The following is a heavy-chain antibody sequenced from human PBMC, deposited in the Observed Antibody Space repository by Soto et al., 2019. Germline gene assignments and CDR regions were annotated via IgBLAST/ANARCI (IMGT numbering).Heavy chain of an antibody. CDR3: TRDLKVPLDYYYDSSGYYY. V-gene: IGHV3-49*04. J-gene: IGHJ4*02. CDR1: GFTFGDYA. D-gene: IGHD3-22*01. Sequence: LRLSCTASGFTFGDYATSWVRQASGKGLEWVGFIRSKAYGGTTEYAASVKGRFTISRDDSKSIAYLQMNSLKTEDTAVYYCTRDLKVPLDYYYDSSGYYYWGQGTLVTVSS. CDR2: IRSKAYGGTT.